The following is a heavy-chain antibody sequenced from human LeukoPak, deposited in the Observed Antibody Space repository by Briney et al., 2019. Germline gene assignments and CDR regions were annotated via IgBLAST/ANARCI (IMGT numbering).Heavy chain of an antibody. CDR2: IILILGIA. CDR1: GGTFSSYA. V-gene: IGHV1-69*04. CDR3: ARLADTAMVSSEDY. Sequence: SVKVSCKASGGTFSSYAISWVRQAPGQGLEWMGRIILILGIANYAQKFQGRVTITADKSTSAAYMELSSLRSGDTAVYYCARLADTAMVSSEDYWGQGTLVIVSS. D-gene: IGHD5-18*01. J-gene: IGHJ4*02.